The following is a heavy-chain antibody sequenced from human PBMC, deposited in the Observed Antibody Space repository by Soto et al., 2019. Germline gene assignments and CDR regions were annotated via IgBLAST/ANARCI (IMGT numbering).Heavy chain of an antibody. CDR1: GGSISSYY. CDR2: IYYSGST. D-gene: IGHD1-20*01. CDR3: ARVRHINAFDI. Sequence: PSETLSLTCTVSGGSISSYYWSWLRQPPGKGLEWIGYIYYSGSTYYNPSLKSRVTISVDTSKNQFSLKLSSVTAADTAVYYCARVRHINAFDIWGQGTMVTVSS. V-gene: IGHV4-30-4*08. J-gene: IGHJ3*02.